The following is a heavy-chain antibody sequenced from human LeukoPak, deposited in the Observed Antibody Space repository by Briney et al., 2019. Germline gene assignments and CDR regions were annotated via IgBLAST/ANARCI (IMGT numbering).Heavy chain of an antibody. D-gene: IGHD2-21*01. V-gene: IGHV4-30-2*01. J-gene: IGHJ3*02. Sequence: SPTLSLTCAVSSGSISSGGYPWSWIRQPPGKGLEWIGYIYHSGSNCYNPSLKSRVTMSVDRSKNQFSLSLSSVTAADTAVYYCARVPIAIGAFDIWGQGTMVTVSS. CDR2: IYHSGSN. CDR1: SGSISSGGYP. CDR3: ARVPIAIGAFDI.